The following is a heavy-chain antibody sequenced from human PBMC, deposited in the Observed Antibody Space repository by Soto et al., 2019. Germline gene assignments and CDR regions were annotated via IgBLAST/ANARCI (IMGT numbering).Heavy chain of an antibody. CDR3: ARHGGYDFDY. J-gene: IGHJ4*02. D-gene: IGHD5-12*01. CDR1: GGSISSGGYS. CDR2: IYHSGST. V-gene: IGHV4-30-2*01. Sequence: SETLSLTCAVSGGSISSGGYSWSWIRQPPGKGLEWIGYIYHSGSTNYNPSLKSRVTISVDTSKNQFSLKLSSVTAADTAVYYCARHGGYDFDYWGQGTLVTVSS.